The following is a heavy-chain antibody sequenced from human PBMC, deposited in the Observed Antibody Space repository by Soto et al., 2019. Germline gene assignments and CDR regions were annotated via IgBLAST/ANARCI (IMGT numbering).Heavy chain of an antibody. CDR1: GFICSSYD. V-gene: IGHV3-23*01. CDR2: ILVGGST. D-gene: IGHD2-2*01. Sequence: GGSLRLSCAASGFICSSYDMSWVRQAPGKGLEWVSTILVGGSTHYEDSVKGRFTISRDTSKNTVYLQMNSLTAGDTAVYYCAKDHGPYHLNFEFWGRGTLVTVSS. J-gene: IGHJ4*02. CDR3: AKDHGPYHLNFEF.